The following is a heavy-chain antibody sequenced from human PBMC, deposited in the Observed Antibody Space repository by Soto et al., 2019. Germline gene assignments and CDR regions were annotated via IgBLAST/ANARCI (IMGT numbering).Heavy chain of an antibody. CDR3: ASNQLVRDYYYMDV. CDR1: GGSISSYY. J-gene: IGHJ6*03. D-gene: IGHD6-6*01. CDR2: IYYSGST. Sequence: SETLSLTCTVSGGSISSYYWSWIRQPPGKGLEWIGYIYYSGSTNYNPSLKSRVTISVDTSKNQFSLKLSSVTAADTAVYYCASNQLVRDYYYMDVWGKGTTVTV. V-gene: IGHV4-59*01.